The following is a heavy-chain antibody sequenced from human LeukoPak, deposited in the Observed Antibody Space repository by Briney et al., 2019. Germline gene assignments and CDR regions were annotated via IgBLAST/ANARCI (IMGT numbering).Heavy chain of an antibody. CDR1: GGSFSGYY. D-gene: IGHD1-26*01. Sequence: SETLSLTCAVYGGSFSGYYWSWIRQPPGKGLEWIGEINHSGSTNYNPSLKSRVTISVDTSKNLFSLKLSSVTAADTAVYYCARESGTGIGWFDPWGQGTLVTVSS. CDR2: INHSGST. J-gene: IGHJ5*02. CDR3: ARESGTGIGWFDP. V-gene: IGHV4-34*01.